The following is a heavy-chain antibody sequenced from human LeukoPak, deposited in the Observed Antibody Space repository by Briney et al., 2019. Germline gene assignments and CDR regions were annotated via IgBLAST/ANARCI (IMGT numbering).Heavy chain of an antibody. D-gene: IGHD1-26*01. V-gene: IGHV4-4*07. CDR3: ARAGYTISYYSLDS. CDR2: IYITGST. Sequence: PSETLSLTCTVSGGSINSYYWGWSPQPAREGLEWIGRIYITGSTTHTPSTKSRVTISVHTSKNQFSLKLTSVTAADTAMYYCARAGYTISYYSLDSSGQGTLVTVSS. CDR1: GGSINSYY. J-gene: IGHJ4*02.